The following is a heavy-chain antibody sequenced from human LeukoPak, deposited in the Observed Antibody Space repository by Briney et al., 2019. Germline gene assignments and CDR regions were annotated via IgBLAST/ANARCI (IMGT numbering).Heavy chain of an antibody. J-gene: IGHJ4*02. V-gene: IGHV1-24*01. D-gene: IGHD3-22*01. CDR2: FDPEDGET. CDR3: ATGLYYYDSSGHRERGGDDY. CDR1: GYTLTELS. Sequence: ASVKVSCKVSGYTLTELSMHWVRQAPGKGLEWMGGFDPEDGETIYAQKFQGRVTMTEDTSTDTAYMELSSLRSEDTAVYYCATGLYYYDSSGHRERGGDDYWGQGTLVTVSS.